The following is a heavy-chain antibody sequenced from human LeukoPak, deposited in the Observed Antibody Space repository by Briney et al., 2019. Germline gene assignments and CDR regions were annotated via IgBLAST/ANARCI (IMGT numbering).Heavy chain of an antibody. CDR2: IRSKTYGGTT. CDR1: GFTFADYA. Sequence: PGGSLRLSCTASGFTFADYAMTWVRQAPGKGLEWLGFIRSKTYGGTTEFAASVKGRFTISRDDSKSIAYLQMNSLNTDGTGVYYCTPNPMVPFDYWGQGTLVTVSS. CDR3: TPNPMVPFDY. V-gene: IGHV3-49*04. D-gene: IGHD3-10*01. J-gene: IGHJ4*02.